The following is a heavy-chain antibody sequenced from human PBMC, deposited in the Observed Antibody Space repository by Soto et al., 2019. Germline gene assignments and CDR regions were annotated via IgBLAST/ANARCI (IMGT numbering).Heavy chain of an antibody. D-gene: IGHD1-1*01. Sequence: QVQLQQSGPGLVKPSETLSLTCSVSSGPSSSHNWGWIRQPPGRGLECIGYVYSTGGTSYNPSLKSRVTISADTSTNHISLTLTSVTAADTAVYYCVRQGIGNLHGLVDVWGQGTTVRVSS. J-gene: IGHJ6*02. V-gene: IGHV4-59*08. CDR1: SGPSSSHN. CDR3: VRQGIGNLHGLVDV. CDR2: VYSTGGT.